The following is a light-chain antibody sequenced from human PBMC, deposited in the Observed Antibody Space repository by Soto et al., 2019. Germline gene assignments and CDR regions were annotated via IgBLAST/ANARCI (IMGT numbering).Light chain of an antibody. CDR3: SSYVASKSYV. CDR2: EVT. CDR1: SSDVGGYNY. V-gene: IGLV2-8*01. J-gene: IGLJ1*01. Sequence: QSVLTQPLSASGSPGQSVTISCTGTSSDVGGYNYVSWYQQHPGKAPKLLIYEVTKRPSGVPDRFSGSKSGNTASLTVSGLQAEDEADYYCSSYVASKSYVFGTGTKVTVL.